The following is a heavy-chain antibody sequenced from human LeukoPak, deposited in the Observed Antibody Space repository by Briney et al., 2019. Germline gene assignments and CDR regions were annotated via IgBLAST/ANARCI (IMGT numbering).Heavy chain of an antibody. CDR2: ISYDGSNK. V-gene: IGHV3-30-3*01. J-gene: IGHJ5*02. Sequence: GGSLRLSCAASGFTFNSYAMHWVRQAPGKGLEWVAVISYDGSNKYYADSVKGRFTISRDNSKNTLYLQMNSLRAEDTTVYYCAREGGVVPAAIPSSGDWFDPWGQGTLVTVSS. CDR1: GFTFNSYA. D-gene: IGHD2-2*01. CDR3: AREGGVVPAAIPSSGDWFDP.